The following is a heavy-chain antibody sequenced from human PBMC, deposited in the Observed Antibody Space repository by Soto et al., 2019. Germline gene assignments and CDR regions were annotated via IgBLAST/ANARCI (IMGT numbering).Heavy chain of an antibody. CDR3: ARWAVAGYYYGMDV. D-gene: IGHD6-19*01. J-gene: IGHJ6*02. CDR2: IIPIFGTA. CDR1: GGTFSSYA. Sequence: ASLHVSCKASGGTFSSYAISWVRQAPGQGLEWMGGIIPIFGTANYAQKFQGRVTITADKSTSTAYMELSSLRSEDTAVYYCARWAVAGYYYGMDVWGQGTTVTVSS. V-gene: IGHV1-69*06.